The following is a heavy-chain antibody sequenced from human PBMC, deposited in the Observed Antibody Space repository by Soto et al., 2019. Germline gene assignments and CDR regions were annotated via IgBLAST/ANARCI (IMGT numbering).Heavy chain of an antibody. V-gene: IGHV1-69*13. CDR1: GGSFSSYA. CDR3: SSRGRGHIVVVTADYYDYYGMDV. Sequence: SVEVSCKGSGGSFSSYAISWVREAPGQGLEWMGGIIPIFGRANYAQKFQGRVTITADESTSTAYMELSSLRSEDTAVYYCSSRGRGHIVVVTADYYDYYGMDVWGQGTTVTVSS. CDR2: IIPIFGRA. D-gene: IGHD2-21*02. J-gene: IGHJ6*02.